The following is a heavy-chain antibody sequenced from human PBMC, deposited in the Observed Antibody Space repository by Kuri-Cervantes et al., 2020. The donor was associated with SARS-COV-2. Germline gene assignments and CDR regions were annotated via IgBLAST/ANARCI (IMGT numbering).Heavy chain of an antibody. CDR3: ARGGFWYGAGYFDY. D-gene: IGHD4-17*01. CDR2: IYYSGST. V-gene: IGHV4-39*01. CDR1: GGSISSSSHY. Sequence: SETLSLTCTVSGGSISSSSHYWGWIRQPPGKGLEWIGSIYYSGSTHYNPSLKSRVTISVDTSKNQFSLKLSSVTAADTAVYYCARGGFWYGAGYFDYWGQGTLVTVSS. J-gene: IGHJ4*02.